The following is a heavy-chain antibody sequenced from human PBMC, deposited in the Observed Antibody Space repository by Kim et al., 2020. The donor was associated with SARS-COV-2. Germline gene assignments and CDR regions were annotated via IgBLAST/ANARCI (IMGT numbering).Heavy chain of an antibody. CDR3: AGGLSSGGSSWFDP. V-gene: IGHV1-8*01. Sequence: AQKFQGRVTMTRNTSISTAYMELSSLRSEDTAVYYCAGGLSSGGSSWFDPWGQGTLVTVSS. D-gene: IGHD6-25*01. J-gene: IGHJ5*02.